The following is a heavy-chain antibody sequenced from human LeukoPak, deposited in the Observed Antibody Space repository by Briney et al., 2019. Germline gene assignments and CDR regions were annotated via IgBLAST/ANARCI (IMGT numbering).Heavy chain of an antibody. J-gene: IGHJ6*02. Sequence: GGSLRLSCAVSGITLSSYAMSWVRQAPGKGLEWVSAISGSGGSTYYADSVKGRFTISRDNSKNTLYLQMNSLRAEDTAVYYCARYSISSGSSSWYNYYYYGMDVWGQGTTVTVSS. CDR3: ARYSISSGSSSWYNYYYYGMDV. D-gene: IGHD6-13*01. CDR1: GITLSSYA. CDR2: ISGSGGST. V-gene: IGHV3-23*01.